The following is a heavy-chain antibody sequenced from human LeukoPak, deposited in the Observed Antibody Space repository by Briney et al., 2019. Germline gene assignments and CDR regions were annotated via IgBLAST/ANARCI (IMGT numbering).Heavy chain of an antibody. CDR3: ARESIAAAGIDY. CDR1: GGSISSYY. Sequence: SETLSLTCTVSGGSISSYYWSWIRQPPGKGLEWIGYIYYSGSTNYNPSLKSRVTISVDTSKNQFSLKLSSVTAADTAVYYCARESIAAAGIDYWGREPRSPSPQ. V-gene: IGHV4-59*01. CDR2: IYYSGST. J-gene: IGHJ4*02. D-gene: IGHD6-13*01.